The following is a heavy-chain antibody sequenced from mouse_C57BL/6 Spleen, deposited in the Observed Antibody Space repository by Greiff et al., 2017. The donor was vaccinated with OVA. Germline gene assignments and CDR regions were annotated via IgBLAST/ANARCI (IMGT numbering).Heavy chain of an antibody. Sequence: QVQLKESGAELVKPGASVKLSCKASGYTFTEYTIHWVKQRSGQGLEWIGWFYPGSGSIKYNEKFKDKATLTADKSSSTVYMELSRLTSEDSAVYFCARHVPYGNYSHWYFDVWGTGTTVTVSS. D-gene: IGHD2-1*01. CDR2: FYPGSGSI. V-gene: IGHV1-62-2*01. CDR1: GYTFTEYT. J-gene: IGHJ1*03. CDR3: ARHVPYGNYSHWYFDV.